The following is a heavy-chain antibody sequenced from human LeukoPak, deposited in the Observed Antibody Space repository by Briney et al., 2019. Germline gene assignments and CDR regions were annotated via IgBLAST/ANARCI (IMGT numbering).Heavy chain of an antibody. CDR3: ARQGGDNGYYYFDF. CDR2: VYYSGST. D-gene: IGHD4-17*01. CDR1: GGSIRSSHYY. V-gene: IGHV4-39*01. Sequence: PSETLSLTCSVSGGSIRSSHYYWGWIRQPPGQGLEWIASVYYSGSTYYTPPLRSRVTISIDTSKNQFSLWLTSVTAADTAVFYCARQGGDNGYYYFDFWGQGTLVTVSS. J-gene: IGHJ4*02.